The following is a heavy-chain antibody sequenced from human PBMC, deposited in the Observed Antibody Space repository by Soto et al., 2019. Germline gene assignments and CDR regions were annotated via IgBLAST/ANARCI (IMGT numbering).Heavy chain of an antibody. Sequence: QLQLQESGPGLVTPSETLSLTCAVSGGSSSGSYYSWCWLSQSPGKGPEWIGSVFYTGFTSYNPSLESRGYVSVDTSKNQFSLKVSGVSAADTAVYYCATSQKGYNWNYFDHWGQGALVTVSS. CDR1: GGSSSGSYYS. CDR2: VFYTGFT. V-gene: IGHV4-39*01. D-gene: IGHD1-20*01. J-gene: IGHJ4*02. CDR3: ATSQKGYNWNYFDH.